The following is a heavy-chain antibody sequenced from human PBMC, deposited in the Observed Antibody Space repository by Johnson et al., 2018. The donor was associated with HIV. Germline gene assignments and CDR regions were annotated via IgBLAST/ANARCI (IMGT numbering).Heavy chain of an antibody. J-gene: IGHJ3*02. V-gene: IGHV3-NL1*01. CDR2: IYSGGST. CDR3: ARDLGPDGAFDI. D-gene: IGHD5-24*01. Sequence: QVQLVESGGGVVQPGRSLRLSCAASGFSFNSYAMHWVRQAPGKGLEWVSVIYSGGSTYYADSVKGRFTISRDNSKNTLYLQMNSLRAEDTAVYYCARDLGPDGAFDIWGQGTMVTVSS. CDR1: GFSFNSYA.